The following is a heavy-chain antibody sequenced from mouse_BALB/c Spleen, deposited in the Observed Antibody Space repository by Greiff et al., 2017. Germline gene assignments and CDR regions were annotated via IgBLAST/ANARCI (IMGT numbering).Heavy chain of an antibody. J-gene: IGHJ4*01. V-gene: IGHV5-15*02. CDR3: ARVIWSLYAMDY. D-gene: IGHD1-1*02. CDR2: ISNLAYSI. Sequence: EVHLVESGGGLVQPGGSRKLSCAASGFTFSDYGMAWVRQAPGKGPEWVAFISNLAYSIYYADTVTGRFTISRENAKNTLYLEMSSLRSEDTAMYYCARVIWSLYAMDYWGQGTSVTVSS. CDR1: GFTFSDYG.